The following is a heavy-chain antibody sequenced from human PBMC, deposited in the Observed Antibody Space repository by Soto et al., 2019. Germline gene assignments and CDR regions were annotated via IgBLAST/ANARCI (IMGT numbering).Heavy chain of an antibody. J-gene: IGHJ4*02. V-gene: IGHV1-18*01. CDR3: ARYLEQWLVSFTPAYFDY. D-gene: IGHD6-19*01. CDR1: GYTFTSYG. CDR2: ISAYNGNT. Sequence: ASVKVSCKASGYTFTSYGISWVRQAPGQGLEWMGWISAYNGNTNYAQKLQGRVTMTTDTSTSTAYMELRSLRSDDTAVYYCARYLEQWLVSFTPAYFDYWGQGTLVTVSS.